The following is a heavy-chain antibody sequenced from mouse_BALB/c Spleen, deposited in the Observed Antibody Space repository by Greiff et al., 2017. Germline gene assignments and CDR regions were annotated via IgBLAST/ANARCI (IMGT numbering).Heavy chain of an antibody. Sequence: EVKLMESGPGLVKPSQSLSLTCTVTGYSITSDYAWNWIRQFPGNKLEWMGYISYSGSTSYNPSLKSRISITRDTSKNQFFLQLNSVTTEDTATYYCARYGYESGFAYWGQGTLVTVSA. J-gene: IGHJ3*01. CDR3: ARYGYESGFAY. D-gene: IGHD2-2*01. V-gene: IGHV3-2*02. CDR1: GYSITSDYA. CDR2: ISYSGST.